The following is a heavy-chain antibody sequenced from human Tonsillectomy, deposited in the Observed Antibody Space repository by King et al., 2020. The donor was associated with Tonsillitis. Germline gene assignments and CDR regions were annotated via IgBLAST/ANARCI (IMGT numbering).Heavy chain of an antibody. CDR3: ARIPYSSIGEYYFDY. V-gene: IGHV2-70*01. J-gene: IGHJ4*02. D-gene: IGHD6-13*01. CDR1: GFSLSTGGMC. Sequence: VTLKESGPALVKPTQTLTLTCTFSGFSLSTGGMCVSWIRQPPGKALEWLALIDWDDDKYYSTSLKTRLTISKDTSKNQVVLTMTNMDPVDTATYYCARIPYSSIGEYYFDYWGQGTLVTVSS. CDR2: IDWDDDK.